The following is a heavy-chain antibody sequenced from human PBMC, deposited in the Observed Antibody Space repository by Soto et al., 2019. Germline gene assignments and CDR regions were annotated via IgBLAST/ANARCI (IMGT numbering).Heavy chain of an antibody. D-gene: IGHD4-17*01. J-gene: IGHJ6*02. CDR1: SGPDRSHN. CDR3: VRQGIDYLHGLVDV. Sequence: QVQLQQSGPRLVKPSETLSLTCTVSSGPDRSHNWGWIRQPPGRGLEWIGYVYYTGDTAYTPSLRRRVTISADTSTNDISLTLNSVTAADTAVYYCVRQGIDYLHGLVDVWGQGTTVSVSS. V-gene: IGHV4-59*08. CDR2: VYYTGDT.